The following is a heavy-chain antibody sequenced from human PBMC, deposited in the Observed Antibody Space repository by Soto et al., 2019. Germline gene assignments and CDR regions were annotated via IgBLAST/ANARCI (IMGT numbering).Heavy chain of an antibody. CDR2: IYSSGTT. Sequence: QVQLQESGPGLVKPSQTLSLTCTVSGDFISSGGYYWSWIRQLPGKGLEWIGYIYSSGTTYYNPSLKSRILIAVDXSKNQFSLNLSSVTAADTAVYYCARTDSSGYYLVYWGQGTLVTVFS. CDR1: GDFISSGGYY. D-gene: IGHD3-22*01. CDR3: ARTDSSGYYLVY. J-gene: IGHJ4*02. V-gene: IGHV4-31*03.